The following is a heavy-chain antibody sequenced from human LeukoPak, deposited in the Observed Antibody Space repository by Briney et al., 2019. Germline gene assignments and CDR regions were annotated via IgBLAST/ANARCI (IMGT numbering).Heavy chain of an antibody. CDR3: AKDRGSSYRLDY. CDR1: GFTFSSYG. D-gene: IGHD6-13*01. Sequence: PGGSLRLSRAASGFTFSSYGMHWVRQAPGKGLEWVAVISYDGSNKYYADSVKGRFTISRDNSKNTLYLQMNSLRAEDTAVYYCAKDRGSSYRLDYWGQGTLVTVSS. J-gene: IGHJ4*02. CDR2: ISYDGSNK. V-gene: IGHV3-30*18.